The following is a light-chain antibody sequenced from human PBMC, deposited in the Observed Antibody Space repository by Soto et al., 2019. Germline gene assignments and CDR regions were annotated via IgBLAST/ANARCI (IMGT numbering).Light chain of an antibody. CDR2: AAS. CDR3: EQSFITPYS. V-gene: IGKV1-39*01. Sequence: DIQMTQSPSSLSASVGDTVTITCRASQSISVHLNWYQQKPGKVPKLLIYAASNLHSGVPSSFRGSGSETDFALAISSLQPEDFANYYCEQSFITPYSFGQGNRVESK. CDR1: QSISVH. J-gene: IGKJ2*01.